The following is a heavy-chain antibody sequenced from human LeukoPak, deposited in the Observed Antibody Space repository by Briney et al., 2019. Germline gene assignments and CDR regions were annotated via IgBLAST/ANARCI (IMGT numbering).Heavy chain of an antibody. Sequence: SETLSLTCTVSGGSTSNYYWSWFRQPPGKGLEWIGYIYYSGSTTNYNPSLKSRVTISVDTSKNQFSLKVNSVTAADTAVYYCARDNEVAARSFDYWGQGAPVTVSS. V-gene: IGHV4-59*12. CDR2: IYYSGSTT. CDR3: ARDNEVAARSFDY. CDR1: GGSTSNYY. D-gene: IGHD6-6*01. J-gene: IGHJ4*02.